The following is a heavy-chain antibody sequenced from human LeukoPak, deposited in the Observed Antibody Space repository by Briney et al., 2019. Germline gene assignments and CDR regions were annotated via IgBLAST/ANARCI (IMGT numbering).Heavy chain of an antibody. Sequence: ASVKVSCKASGYTFTSYGISWVRQAPGQGLEGMGWISAYNGNTNYAQQLQGRFTMTTDTSTSTDYMELRSLRSDDTAVYYCARWDSSSGDAFDIWGQGTMVTVSS. CDR1: GYTFTSYG. D-gene: IGHD6-6*01. V-gene: IGHV1-18*01. J-gene: IGHJ3*02. CDR2: ISAYNGNT. CDR3: ARWDSSSGDAFDI.